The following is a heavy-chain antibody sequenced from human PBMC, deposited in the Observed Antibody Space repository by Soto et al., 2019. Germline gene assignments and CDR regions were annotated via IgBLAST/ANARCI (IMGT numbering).Heavy chain of an antibody. CDR2: IYYSGST. Sequence: SETLSLTCTVSGGSVSSYYWSWIRQSPGKGLEWIGYIYYSGSTKYKPSLKSRVTMSVDTSKNQFSLKVSSATAADTAVYYCERETMVGGVIGSYYVRDVGGQGTRATV. D-gene: IGHD3-10*01. V-gene: IGHV4-59*02. CDR1: GGSVSSYY. J-gene: IGHJ6*02. CDR3: ERETMVGGVIGSYYVRDV.